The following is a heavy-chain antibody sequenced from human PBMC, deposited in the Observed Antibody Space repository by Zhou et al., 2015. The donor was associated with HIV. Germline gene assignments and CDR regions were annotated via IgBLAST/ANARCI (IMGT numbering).Heavy chain of an antibody. J-gene: IGHJ4*02. CDR1: GGTFSSYA. CDR3: AVSIAAAGTRFY. CDR2: IIPNSGGT. Sequence: QVQLVQSGAEVKKPGSSVKVSCKASGGTFSSYAISWVRQAPGQGLEWMGGIIPNSGGTNYAQKFQGRVTMTRDTSISTAYMELSRLRSDDTAVYYCAVSIAAAGTRFYWGQGTLVTVSS. V-gene: IGHV1-2*02. D-gene: IGHD6-13*01.